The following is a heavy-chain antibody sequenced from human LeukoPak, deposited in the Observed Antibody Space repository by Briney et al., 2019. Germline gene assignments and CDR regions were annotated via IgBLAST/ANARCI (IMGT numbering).Heavy chain of an antibody. D-gene: IGHD6-13*01. J-gene: IGHJ4*02. CDR1: GFTFGNYA. CDR2: ISTSGGST. Sequence: GGSLRLSCAASGFTFGNYAMAWVRQAPGKGLEWVASISTSGGSTYYADSVEGRFTISRDNSRNTLYLQMNSLRAEDTAVYSCAKRIATTGPYFDYWGQGALVTVSS. V-gene: IGHV3-23*01. CDR3: AKRIATTGPYFDY.